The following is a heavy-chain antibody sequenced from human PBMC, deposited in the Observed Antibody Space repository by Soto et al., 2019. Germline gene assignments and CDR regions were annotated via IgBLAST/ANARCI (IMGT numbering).Heavy chain of an antibody. Sequence: SETLSLTCAVYGGSFANYYWNWIRQPPGKGLEWIGEINYSGSTDYNPSLESRVTISVDTSKNQFSLNLSSVTAADTAVYYCARLNPRRYFDYWGQGTLVTVSS. CDR2: INYSGST. CDR3: ARLNPRRYFDY. CDR1: GGSFANYY. J-gene: IGHJ4*02. V-gene: IGHV4-34*01.